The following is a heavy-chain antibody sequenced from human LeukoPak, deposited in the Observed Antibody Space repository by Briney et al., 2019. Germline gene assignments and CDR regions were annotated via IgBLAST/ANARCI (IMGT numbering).Heavy chain of an antibody. CDR1: GGSISSSRFN. CDR2: IYHNGDT. V-gene: IGHV4-39*07. D-gene: IGHD3-10*01. J-gene: IGHJ5*02. CDR3: ASTLWFGGGVWFDP. Sequence: SETLSLTCTVSGGSISSSRFNWGWIRQTPGKGLEWIGTIYHNGDTYHNPSLKSRVTMSRDTSNNQFSLKLTSVTAADTAVYYWASTLWFGGGVWFDPWGQGTLVTVSS.